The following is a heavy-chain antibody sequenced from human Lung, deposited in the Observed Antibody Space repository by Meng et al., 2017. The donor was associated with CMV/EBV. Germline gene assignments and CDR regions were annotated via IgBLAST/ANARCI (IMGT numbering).Heavy chain of an antibody. V-gene: IGHV2-26*01. CDR2: IFSNDEK. CDR3: ARIRDSSGWFSSYYFDY. Sequence: SGPXLVXPTETLTLTCTVSGFSLSNARMGVSWIRQPPGKALEWLAHIFSNDEKSYSTSLKSRLTISKDTSKSQVVLTMTNMDPVDTATYYCARIRDSSGWFSSYYFDYWGQGTXVTVSS. CDR1: GFSLSNARMG. J-gene: IGHJ4*02. D-gene: IGHD6-19*01.